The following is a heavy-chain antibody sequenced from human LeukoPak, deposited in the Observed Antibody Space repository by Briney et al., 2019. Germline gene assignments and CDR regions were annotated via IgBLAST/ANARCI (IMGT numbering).Heavy chain of an antibody. V-gene: IGHV3-23*01. J-gene: IGHJ4*02. CDR3: AKRNYYLDY. CDR2: IGTSGGDT. CDR1: GFTFSRYA. Sequence: GGSLRLSCAVSGFTFSRYAMNWVRQAPGRGLEWVSTIGTSGGDTYYTDSVKGRFTISRDDSKNTLYLQMNSLTADDTAVYYCAKRNYYLDYWGQGTLVTVPS.